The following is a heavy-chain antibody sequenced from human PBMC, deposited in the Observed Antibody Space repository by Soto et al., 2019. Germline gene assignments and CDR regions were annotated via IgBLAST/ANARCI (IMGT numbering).Heavy chain of an antibody. CDR3: ARAPYYYDSSGYYPFDY. D-gene: IGHD3-22*01. Sequence: SETLSLTCTVSGGSNSSYYWSWIRQPPGKGLEWIGYIYYSGSTNYNPSIKSRVTISVDTSQKQFSLKLSSVTAADTAVYYCARAPYYYDSSGYYPFDYWGQGTLVTDSS. J-gene: IGHJ4*02. V-gene: IGHV4-59*01. CDR2: IYYSGST. CDR1: GGSNSSYY.